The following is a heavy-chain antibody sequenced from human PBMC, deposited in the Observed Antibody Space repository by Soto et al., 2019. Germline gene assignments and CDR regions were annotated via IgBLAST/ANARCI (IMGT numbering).Heavy chain of an antibody. Sequence: EVHLVESGGGLVKPGGSLRLSCAASGFTFSSYSMNWVRQAPGKGPEWVSIITITGFIDYADSVKGRFTISRDNAKSSLYLQMNSLRAEDTAVYYCARDSREYNAYDYNWGQGTLVTVSS. CDR3: ARDSREYNAYDYN. CDR1: GFTFSSYS. CDR2: IITITGFI. J-gene: IGHJ4*02. D-gene: IGHD5-12*01. V-gene: IGHV3-21*01.